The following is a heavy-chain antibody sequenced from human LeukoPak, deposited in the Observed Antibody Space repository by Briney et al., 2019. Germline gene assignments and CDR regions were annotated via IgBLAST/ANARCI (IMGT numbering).Heavy chain of an antibody. V-gene: IGHV4-34*01. D-gene: IGHD3-22*01. CDR2: INHSGST. CDR3: ARIRQFAYYCDSSGLAGMDV. Sequence: SETLSLTCAVYGGSFSGYYWSWIRQPPGKGLEWIGEINHSGSTNYNPSLKSRVTISVDTSKNQFSLKLSSVTAADTAVYYCARIRQFAYYCDSSGLAGMDVWGQGTTVTVSS. CDR1: GGSFSGYY. J-gene: IGHJ6*02.